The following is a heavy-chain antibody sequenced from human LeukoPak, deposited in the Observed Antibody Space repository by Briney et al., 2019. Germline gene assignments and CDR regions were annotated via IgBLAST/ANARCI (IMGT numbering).Heavy chain of an antibody. D-gene: IGHD4-17*01. Sequence: GASGKGSCKASGYTFTSYYMRGVGRAAGQGLEWMGIINPSGGSTRYAQKFQDRVAMTRDTSTSTVYMQLSSLRSEDTAVYSCARGLTHYGDYDAYWGQGNLVTVSS. CDR1: GYTFTSYY. J-gene: IGHJ4*02. CDR3: ARGLTHYGDYDAY. V-gene: IGHV1-46*01. CDR2: INPSGGST.